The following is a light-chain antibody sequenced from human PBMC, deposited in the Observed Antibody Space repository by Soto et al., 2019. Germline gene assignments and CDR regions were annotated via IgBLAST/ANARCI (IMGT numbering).Light chain of an antibody. CDR1: QTISNW. CDR3: QYDNSFWT. CDR2: DAS. V-gene: IGKV1-5*01. Sequence: DIQMTQSPSTLSASVGDRVTISCRASQTISNWLVWYQQKPGKAPTLLIYDASRWASGVPSRCSGSGSATEFPLTISSLQQEDFATYYWQYDNSFWTFGQGTKVEIK. J-gene: IGKJ1*01.